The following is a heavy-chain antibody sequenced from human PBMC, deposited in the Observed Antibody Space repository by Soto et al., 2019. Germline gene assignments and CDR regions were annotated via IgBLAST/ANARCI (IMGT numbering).Heavy chain of an antibody. V-gene: IGHV4-30-4*01. CDR1: GGSISSGDYY. Sequence: SETLSLTCTVSGGSISSGDYYWSWIRQPPGKGLEWIGYIYYSGSTYYNPSLKSRVTISVDTSKNQFSLKLSSVTAADTAVYYCAREESVYHSSGYYRSDWGQGTLVTVSS. CDR2: IYYSGST. CDR3: AREESVYHSSGYYRSD. D-gene: IGHD3-22*01. J-gene: IGHJ4*02.